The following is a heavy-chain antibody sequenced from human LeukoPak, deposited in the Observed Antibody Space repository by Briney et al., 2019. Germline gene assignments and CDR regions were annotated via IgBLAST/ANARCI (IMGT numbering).Heavy chain of an antibody. J-gene: IGHJ4*02. CDR2: INHSGST. CDR1: GGSFSGYY. CDR3: ARVGDQIVVVSAALPEMYYFDY. Sequence: PSETLSLPCAVYGGSFSGYYWSWIRKPPGKGLEWIGEINHSGSTNHNPSIKSRVNISVDTSKNQFSLQLSSVTAADTAVYYCARVGDQIVVVSAALPEMYYFDYWGQGTLVTVSS. D-gene: IGHD2-2*01. V-gene: IGHV4-34*01.